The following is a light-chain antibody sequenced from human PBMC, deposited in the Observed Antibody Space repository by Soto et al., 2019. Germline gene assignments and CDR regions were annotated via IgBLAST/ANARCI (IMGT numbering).Light chain of an antibody. CDR2: EVS. V-gene: IGLV2-8*01. CDR3: SSYAGSKTL. J-gene: IGLJ2*01. CDR1: SSDVGGYNY. Sequence: QSALTQPPSASGSPGQSVTISCTGTSSDVGGYNYVSWYQQHPGQAPKLMIYEVSKRRSRVPDRFSGSKSGNTASLTVSGLQAEDEADYYCSSYAGSKTLFGGGTKVTVL.